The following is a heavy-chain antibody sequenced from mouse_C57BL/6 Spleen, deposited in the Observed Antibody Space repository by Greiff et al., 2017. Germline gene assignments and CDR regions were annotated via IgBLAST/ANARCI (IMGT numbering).Heavy chain of an antibody. V-gene: IGHV1-82*01. CDR1: GYAFSGSW. J-gene: IGHJ2*01. Sequence: QVQLKESGPELVKPGASVKISCKASGYAFSGSWMNWVKQRPGKGLEWIGRIYPGDGDTNYNGKFKGKATLTADKSSSTAYMQLSSLTSEDSAVYFCARGATTVVFDYWGQGTTLTVSS. CDR3: ARGATTVVFDY. D-gene: IGHD1-1*01. CDR2: IYPGDGDT.